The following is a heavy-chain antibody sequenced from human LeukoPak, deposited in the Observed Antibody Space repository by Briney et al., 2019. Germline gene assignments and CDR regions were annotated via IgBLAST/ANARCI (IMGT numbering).Heavy chain of an antibody. CDR1: GFTFSTSW. D-gene: IGHD3-9*01. CDR2: IRQDGSEE. CDR3: AKDQTYYDILTGYYSTFGMDV. V-gene: IGHV3-7*01. Sequence: GGSLRLSCAASGFTFSTSWMSWVRQAPGKGLEWVANIRQDGSEEYYVDSVKGRFTISRDNSKNTLYLQMNSLRAEDTAVYYCAKDQTYYDILTGYYSTFGMDVWGQGTTVTVSS. J-gene: IGHJ6*02.